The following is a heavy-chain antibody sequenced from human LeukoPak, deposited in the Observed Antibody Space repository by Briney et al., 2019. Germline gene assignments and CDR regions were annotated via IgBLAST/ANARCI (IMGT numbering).Heavy chain of an antibody. CDR1: GGSISSYY. CDR2: IYTSGST. D-gene: IGHD6-13*01. V-gene: IGHV4-4*07. J-gene: IGHJ6*02. Sequence: SETLSLTCTVSGGSISSYYWSWIRQPAGKGLEWIGRIYTSGSTNYNPSLKSRVTMSVDTSKNQFSLKLSSVTAADTAVYYCAGHSSSWYFSSLGSDVWGQGTTVTVSS. CDR3: AGHSSSWYFSSLGSDV.